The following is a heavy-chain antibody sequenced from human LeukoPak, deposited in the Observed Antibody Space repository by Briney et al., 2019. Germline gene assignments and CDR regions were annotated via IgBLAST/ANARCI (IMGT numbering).Heavy chain of an antibody. CDR3: AKDGFDSGDIVVVPAAY. CDR1: GFTFSSYG. V-gene: IGHV3-30*18. J-gene: IGHJ4*02. CDR2: ISYDGSNK. D-gene: IGHD2-2*01. Sequence: PGRSLRLSCAASGFTFSSYGMHWVRQAPGKGLERVAVISYDGSNKYYADSVKGRFTISRDNSKNTLYLQMNSLRAEDTAVYYCAKDGFDSGDIVVVPAAYWGQGTLVTVSS.